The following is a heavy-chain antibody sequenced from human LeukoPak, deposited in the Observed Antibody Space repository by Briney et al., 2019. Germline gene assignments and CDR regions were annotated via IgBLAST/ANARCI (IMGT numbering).Heavy chain of an antibody. V-gene: IGHV4-4*07. D-gene: IGHD1-26*01. CDR3: ARESGVNAGSYGY. J-gene: IGHJ4*02. Sequence: PSETLSLTCTVSGGSISSYYWTWIRQPARGGPEWIGRIFTSGSTNYNPSLKSRATMSVDTSKNEFSLRLTSVTAADTAVYYRARESGVNAGSYGYWGQGTLVTVSS. CDR1: GGSISSYY. CDR2: IFTSGST.